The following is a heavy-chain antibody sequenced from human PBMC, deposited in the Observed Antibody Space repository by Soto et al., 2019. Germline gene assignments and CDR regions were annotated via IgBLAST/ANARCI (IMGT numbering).Heavy chain of an antibody. CDR3: ARGGTTVVTPHEAFDI. J-gene: IGHJ3*02. D-gene: IGHD4-17*01. CDR2: INPNSGGT. CDR1: GYTFTGYY. Sequence: ASVKVSCKASGYTFTGYYMHWVRQAPGQGLEWMGWINPNSGGTNYAQKFQGWVTMTRDTSISTAYMELSRLRSDDTAVYYCARGGTTVVTPHEAFDIWGQGTMVTVSS. V-gene: IGHV1-2*04.